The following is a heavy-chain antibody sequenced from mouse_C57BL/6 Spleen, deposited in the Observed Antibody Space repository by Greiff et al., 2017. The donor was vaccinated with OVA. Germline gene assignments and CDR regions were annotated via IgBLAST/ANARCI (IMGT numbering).Heavy chain of an antibody. Sequence: QVQLQQSGPELVKPGASVKISCKASGYAFSSSWMNWVKQRPGKGLEWIGRIYPGDGDTNYNGKFKGKATLTADKSSSTAYMQLSSLTSEDSAVYFCASIYYGNLDWYFDVWGTGTTVTVSS. V-gene: IGHV1-82*01. CDR1: GYAFSSSW. J-gene: IGHJ1*03. CDR3: ASIYYGNLDWYFDV. CDR2: IYPGDGDT. D-gene: IGHD2-1*01.